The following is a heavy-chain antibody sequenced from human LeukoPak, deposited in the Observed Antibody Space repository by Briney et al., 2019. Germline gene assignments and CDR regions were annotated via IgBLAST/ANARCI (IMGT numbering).Heavy chain of an antibody. Sequence: PSETLSLTCTVSGGSISSYYWSWIRQPPGKGLEWIGYIHSSGSTNYKPSLKSRVTISLDTSKNQFSLKLTSVTAADTAMYYCTRAGPAFYWDLELWGRGALVTVSS. CDR1: GGSISSYY. CDR3: TRAGPAFYWDLEL. J-gene: IGHJ2*01. CDR2: IHSSGST. V-gene: IGHV4-59*12.